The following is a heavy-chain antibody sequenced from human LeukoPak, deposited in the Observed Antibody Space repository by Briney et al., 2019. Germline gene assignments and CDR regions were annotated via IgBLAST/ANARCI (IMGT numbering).Heavy chain of an antibody. CDR3: AKTSGSYHRMGWFDP. CDR1: GFTFSSYG. D-gene: IGHD1-26*01. Sequence: GGSLRLSCAASGFTFSSYGMHWVRQAPGKGLEWVAFIRYDGSNKYYADSVKGRFTISRDNSKNTLYLQMNSLRAEDTAVYYCAKTSGSYHRMGWFDPWGQGTLVTVSS. J-gene: IGHJ5*02. V-gene: IGHV3-30*02. CDR2: IRYDGSNK.